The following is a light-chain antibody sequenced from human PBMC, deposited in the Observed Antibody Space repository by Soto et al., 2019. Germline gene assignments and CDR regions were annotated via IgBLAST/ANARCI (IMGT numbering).Light chain of an antibody. CDR1: SSDVGGYDF. CDR2: EVT. V-gene: IGLV2-14*01. J-gene: IGLJ7*01. CDR3: SSYTITSSPV. Sequence: QSALTQRASVSGSPGQSITISCTGTSSDVGGYDFVSWYRQYPGQAPKILIYEVTHRPSGVPDRFSGSKSGNTASLTISGLQADDEADYYCSSYTITSSPVFGPGTQLTVL.